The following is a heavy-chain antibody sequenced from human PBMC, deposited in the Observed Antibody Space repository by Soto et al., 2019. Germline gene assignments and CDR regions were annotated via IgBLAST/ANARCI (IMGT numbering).Heavy chain of an antibody. CDR2: IYYTGST. J-gene: IGHJ4*02. CDR1: GGSISSYY. D-gene: IGHD2-15*01. Sequence: LSLTCTVSGGSISSYYWSWIRQPPGKGLEWIGYIYYTGSTNYYPSLESRVSMSIDTSRNQFSLKLSSVTAADTAVYYCVRGSAANVYWGQGTLVTVSS. CDR3: VRGSAANVY. V-gene: IGHV4-59*01.